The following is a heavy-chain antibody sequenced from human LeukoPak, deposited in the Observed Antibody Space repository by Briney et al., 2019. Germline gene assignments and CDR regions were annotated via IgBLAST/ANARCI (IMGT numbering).Heavy chain of an antibody. CDR2: IYYSGST. V-gene: IGHV4-59*01. J-gene: IGHJ4*02. Sequence: PSETLSHTYTVSGGSLRWYYRIAMRQPPGKGLEWIGYIYYSGSTNYNPSLKSRVTISVDTAKKQFSLRLSCVTAADTALYYCAKLGVYDYEYYLLYWGQGTLVTVSS. CDR1: GGSLRWYY. D-gene: IGHD5/OR15-5a*01. CDR3: AKLGVYDYEYYLLY.